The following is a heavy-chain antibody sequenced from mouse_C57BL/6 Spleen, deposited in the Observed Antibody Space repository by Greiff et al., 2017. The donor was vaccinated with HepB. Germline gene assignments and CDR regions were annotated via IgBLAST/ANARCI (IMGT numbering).Heavy chain of an antibody. CDR2: INPYNGDT. J-gene: IGHJ2*01. D-gene: IGHD2-4*01. CDR1: GYSFTGYF. CDR3: ARDYDGHYFDY. V-gene: IGHV1-20*01. Sequence: DVQLQESGPELVKPGDSVKISCKASGYSFTGYFMNWVMQSHGKSLEWIGRINPYNGDTFYNQKSKGKATLTVDKSSSTAHMELRSLTSEDSAVYYCARDYDGHYFDYWGQGTTLTVSS.